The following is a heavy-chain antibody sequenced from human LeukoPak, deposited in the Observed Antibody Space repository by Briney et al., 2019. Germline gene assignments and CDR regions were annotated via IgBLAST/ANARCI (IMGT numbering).Heavy chain of an antibody. V-gene: IGHV3-23*01. CDR2: ISGSAATI. CDR3: ARDKVNYYGSGSLDY. D-gene: IGHD3-10*01. CDR1: GFTFSNYG. J-gene: IGHJ4*02. Sequence: PGGTLRLSCAASGFTFSNYGMTWVRQAPGKGLEWVSSISGSAATISYADSVKGRFTISRDNSKNTLYLQMNSLRAEDTAVYYCARDKVNYYGSGSLDYWGQGTLVTVSS.